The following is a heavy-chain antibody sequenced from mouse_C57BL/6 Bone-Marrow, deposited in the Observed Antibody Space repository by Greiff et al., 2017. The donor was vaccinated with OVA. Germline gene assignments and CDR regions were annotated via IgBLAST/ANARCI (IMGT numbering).Heavy chain of an antibody. Sequence: VQLQESGAELVRPGASVTLSCKASGYTFTDYEMHWVKQTPVHGLEWIGAIDPETGGTAYNQKFKGKAILTADNSSSTAYMELRSLTSEDSAVYYCTKPYYGSSGFAYWGQGTLVTVSA. J-gene: IGHJ3*01. V-gene: IGHV1-15*01. CDR2: IDPETGGT. D-gene: IGHD1-1*01. CDR3: TKPYYGSSGFAY. CDR1: GYTFTDYE.